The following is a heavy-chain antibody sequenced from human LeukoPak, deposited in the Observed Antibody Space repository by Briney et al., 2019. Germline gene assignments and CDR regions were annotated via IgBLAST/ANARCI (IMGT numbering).Heavy chain of an antibody. V-gene: IGHV4-31*03. CDR2: IYSTETT. CDR3: ARDRPDSTSPTTVGRFDP. Sequence: SETLSLTCSVSGDSISSGGFYWHWIRQHPEKGLEWIGYIYSTETTYYNPSLTSRLTMSLDTSKNQFSLKVTSVTAADTAVYFCARDRPDSTSPTTVGRFDPWGQGTLVTVSS. D-gene: IGHD2-2*01. J-gene: IGHJ5*02. CDR1: GDSISSGGFY.